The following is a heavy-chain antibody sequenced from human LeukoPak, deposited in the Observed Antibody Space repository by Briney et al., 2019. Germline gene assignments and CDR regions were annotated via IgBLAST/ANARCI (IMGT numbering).Heavy chain of an antibody. CDR2: ISSNGGST. D-gene: IGHD5-18*01. J-gene: IGHJ4*02. CDR3: ARVLGYGIFDY. V-gene: IGHV3-64*01. CDR1: GFTFSSYA. Sequence: PGGSLRLSCAASGFTFSSYAMHWVRQAPGKGLEYVSAISSNGGSTYYANSVKGRFTISRDNSKNTLYLQMGSLRAEDMAVYYCARVLGYGIFDYWGQGTLVTVSS.